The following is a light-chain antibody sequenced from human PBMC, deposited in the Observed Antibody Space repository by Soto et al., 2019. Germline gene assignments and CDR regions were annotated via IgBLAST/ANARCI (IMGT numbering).Light chain of an antibody. CDR2: DAS. J-gene: IGKJ2*01. Sequence: DIQMTQSPSSLSASVGDRVTISCQASQDISNRLNWYQQKPGTAPKLLIYDASLLETGVPSRFSGGGSGTDFTFTISSLQPEDFATYYCQHIDNLLFTFGRGTKLES. V-gene: IGKV1-33*01. CDR3: QHIDNLLFT. CDR1: QDISNR.